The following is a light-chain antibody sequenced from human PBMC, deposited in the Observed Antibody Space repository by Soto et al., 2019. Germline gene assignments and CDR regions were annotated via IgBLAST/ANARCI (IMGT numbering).Light chain of an antibody. CDR1: ESVSRY. V-gene: IGKV3-11*01. CDR3: QQRSNWPST. J-gene: IGKJ4*01. Sequence: EIVLTQSPATLFLSPGNRATLSCRASESVSRYLAWYQQKPGQAPRLLIYGASNRATGIPARFSGSGSGTDFTLTITSLEPEDFAVYYCQQRSNWPSTFGGGTKVEIK. CDR2: GAS.